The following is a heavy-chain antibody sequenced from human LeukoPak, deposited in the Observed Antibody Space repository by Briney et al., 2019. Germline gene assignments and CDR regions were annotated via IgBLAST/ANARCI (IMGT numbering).Heavy chain of an antibody. V-gene: IGHV1-18*01. CDR2: ISAYNGNT. CDR3: ARGPGEIIYYYYYMDV. J-gene: IGHJ6*03. Sequence: GASVKVSCKASGYTFTSYGISWVRQAPGQGLEWMGWISAYNGNTNYAQKLQGRVTMTTDTSTSTAYMELRSLRSGDTAVYYCARGPGEIIYYYYYMDVWGKGTTVTVSS. CDR1: GYTFTSYG. D-gene: IGHD3-10*01.